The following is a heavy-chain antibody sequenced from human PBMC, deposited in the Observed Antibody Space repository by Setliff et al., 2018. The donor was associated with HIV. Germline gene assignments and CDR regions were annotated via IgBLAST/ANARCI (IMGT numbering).Heavy chain of an antibody. CDR2: VSYAGTT. V-gene: IGHV4-59*01. D-gene: IGHD3-22*01. Sequence: SETLSLTCTVSGDSSGINYWAWIRQPPGKGLEWIGSVSYAGTTYYNPSLEGRVSISLDTSKKQVSLKPNSVTAADTAVYYCARGSSGSDRTEYDDALDIWGQGTVVTVSS. J-gene: IGHJ3*02. CDR3: ARGSSGSDRTEYDDALDI. CDR1: GDSSGINY.